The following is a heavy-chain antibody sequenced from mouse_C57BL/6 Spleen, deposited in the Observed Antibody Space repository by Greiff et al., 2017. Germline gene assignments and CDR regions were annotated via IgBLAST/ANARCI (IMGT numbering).Heavy chain of an antibody. D-gene: IGHD2-2*01. V-gene: IGHV1-72*01. CDR3: ARERDYGYDEGAWFAY. CDR2: IDPNSGGT. Sequence: VQLQQPGAELVKPGASVKLSCKASGYTFTSYWMHWVKQRPGRGLEWIGRIDPNSGGTKYNEKFKSKATLTVDKPSSTAYMQLSSLTSEDSAVYYCARERDYGYDEGAWFAYWGQGTLVTVSA. CDR1: GYTFTSYW. J-gene: IGHJ3*01.